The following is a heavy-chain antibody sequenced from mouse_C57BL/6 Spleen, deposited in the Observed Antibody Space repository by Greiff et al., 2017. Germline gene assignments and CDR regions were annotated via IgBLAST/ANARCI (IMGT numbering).Heavy chain of an antibody. V-gene: IGHV1-81*01. CDR3: ARRDYDYDGYYFDY. D-gene: IGHD2-4*01. Sequence: QVQLQQSGAELARPGASVKLSCKASGYTFTSYGISWVKQRTGQGLEWIGEVYPRSGNTYYNEKFKGKATLTADKSSSTAYMELRSLTSEDSAVYFCARRDYDYDGYYFDYWGQGTTLTVSS. J-gene: IGHJ2*01. CDR1: GYTFTSYG. CDR2: VYPRSGNT.